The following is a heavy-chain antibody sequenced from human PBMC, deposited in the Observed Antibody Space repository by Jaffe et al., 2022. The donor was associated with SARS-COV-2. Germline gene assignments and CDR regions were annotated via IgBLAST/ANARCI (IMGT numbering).Heavy chain of an antibody. CDR1: GFTFSSYG. D-gene: IGHD5-12*01. Sequence: QVQLVESGGGVVQPGRSLRLSCAASGFTFSSYGMHWVRQAPGKGLEWVAVISYDGSNKYYADSVKGRFTISRDNSKNTLYLQMNSLRAEDTAVYYCAKALADGYNSLVFDYWGQGTLVTVSS. CDR3: AKALADGYNSLVFDY. V-gene: IGHV3-30*18. CDR2: ISYDGSNK. J-gene: IGHJ4*02.